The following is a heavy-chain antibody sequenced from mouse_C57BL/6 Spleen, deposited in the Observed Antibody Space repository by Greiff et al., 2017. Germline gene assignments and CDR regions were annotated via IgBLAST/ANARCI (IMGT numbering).Heavy chain of an antibody. CDR3: ARGRSNYDFDY. J-gene: IGHJ2*01. CDR1: GYTFTGYW. CDR2: ILPGSGST. Sequence: QVQLQQSGAELMKPGASVKLSCKATGYTFTGYWIEWVKQRPGHGLEWIGEILPGSGSTNYNEKFKSKATLTVDKPSSTAYLQLSSLTSEDSAVYYCARGRSNYDFDYWGQGTTLTVSS. D-gene: IGHD2-5*01. V-gene: IGHV1-9*01.